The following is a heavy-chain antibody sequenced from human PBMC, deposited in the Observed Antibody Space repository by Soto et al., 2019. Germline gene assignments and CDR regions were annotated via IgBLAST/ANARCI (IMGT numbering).Heavy chain of an antibody. Sequence: QVQLVQSGAELKVAGSSVRVSCTASGGTFNTYTFSWVRQAPGQGLEWMGRIIPFLGISNYAQQFQGRIMIAANRYTSTTYLDLTGLTSEDTALYYCATEDRSSSLDDWGQGRLVTVSS. CDR1: GGTFNTYT. V-gene: IGHV1-69*08. CDR3: ATEDRSSSLDD. CDR2: IIPFLGIS. D-gene: IGHD6-6*01. J-gene: IGHJ4*02.